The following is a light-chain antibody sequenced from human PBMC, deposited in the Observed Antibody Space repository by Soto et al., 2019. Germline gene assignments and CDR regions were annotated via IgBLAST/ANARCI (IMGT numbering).Light chain of an antibody. CDR3: QQYGSSYWT. Sequence: DIVLTQSPGSLSLSPGERATLSCRASQSVPRTYLAWYQQKPGQTPSLLIYGASTRATGIPDRFSGSGSGTDFTLTISRLETEDFGVYYCQQYGSSYWTLGQGTKVDIK. V-gene: IGKV3-20*01. CDR2: GAS. CDR1: QSVPRTY. J-gene: IGKJ1*01.